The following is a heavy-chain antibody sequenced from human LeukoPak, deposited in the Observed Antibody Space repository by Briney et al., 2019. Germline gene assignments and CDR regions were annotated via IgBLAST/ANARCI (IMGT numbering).Heavy chain of an antibody. CDR1: GGSITNTNY. D-gene: IGHD2-2*01. Sequence: PSGTLSLTCGVSGGSITNTNYWTWVRQPPGKGLEWIGEVNLQGSTNYNPSLMGRVAISVDTSENQFSLKLSSVTAADTAVYYCARQNFGTGAQLLFFDCCGQGTLVTVSS. CDR3: ARQNFGTGAQLLFFDC. V-gene: IGHV4-4*02. CDR2: VNLQGST. J-gene: IGHJ4*02.